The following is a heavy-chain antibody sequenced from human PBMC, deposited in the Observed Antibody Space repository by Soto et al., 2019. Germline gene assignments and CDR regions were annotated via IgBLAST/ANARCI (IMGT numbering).Heavy chain of an antibody. V-gene: IGHV4-34*01. CDR2: INHSGST. D-gene: IGHD6-19*01. J-gene: IGHJ4*02. Sequence: SETLSLTCSFYVWSFIGCYCSLILQPPVKGLEWIWEINHSGSTNYNPSLKSRVTISVDTSKNQFSLKLSSVTAADTAVYYCARGTHTYGGIEVAGNEYWGPGTLLNVSS. CDR1: VWSFIGCY. CDR3: ARGTHTYGGIEVAGNEY.